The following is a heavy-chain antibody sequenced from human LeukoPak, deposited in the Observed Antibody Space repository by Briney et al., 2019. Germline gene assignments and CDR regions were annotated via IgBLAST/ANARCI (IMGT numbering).Heavy chain of an antibody. J-gene: IGHJ4*02. Sequence: PGGSLRLSCAASGFTFSSYSMNWVRQAPGKGLEWVSSISSSSSYIYYADSVKGRFTISRDNAKNSLYLQMNSLRAEDTAVYYCARGRVVGGTYFDYWGQGTLVTVSS. V-gene: IGHV3-21*01. CDR1: GFTFSSYS. D-gene: IGHD1-26*01. CDR3: ARGRVVGGTYFDY. CDR2: ISSSSSYI.